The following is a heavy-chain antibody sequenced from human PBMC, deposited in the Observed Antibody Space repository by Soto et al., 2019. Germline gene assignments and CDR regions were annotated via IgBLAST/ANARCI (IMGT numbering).Heavy chain of an antibody. CDR3: ARSTYYYDSSGYGFYYFDY. D-gene: IGHD3-22*01. CDR2: IYWDDDK. J-gene: IGHJ4*02. Sequence: SGPTLVNPTQTLTLACTFSGFSLSSSGVGVGWIRQPPGKALEQLALIYWDDDKRYSTSLKTRLTISKDTSKNQVVLTMTNMDPVDTATYYCARSTYYYDSSGYGFYYFDYWGQGTLVTVSS. CDR1: GFSLSSSGVG. V-gene: IGHV2-5*02.